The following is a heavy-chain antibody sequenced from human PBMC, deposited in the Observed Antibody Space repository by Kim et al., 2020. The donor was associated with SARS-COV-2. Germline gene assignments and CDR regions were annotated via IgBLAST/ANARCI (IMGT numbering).Heavy chain of an antibody. CDR2: ISVDNVNT. J-gene: IGHJ1*01. CDR3: ARDSSAWYWELWKEYSQH. D-gene: IGHD1-7*01. V-gene: IGHV1-18*03. Sequence: ASVKVSCKASGYTFTSYGISWVRQAPGQGLEWMGWISVDNVNTKYAQKPQGRVTMTTDTFTTTAYTELRSLRSDDMAVLYCARDSSAWYWELWKEYSQHW. CDR1: GYTFTSYG.